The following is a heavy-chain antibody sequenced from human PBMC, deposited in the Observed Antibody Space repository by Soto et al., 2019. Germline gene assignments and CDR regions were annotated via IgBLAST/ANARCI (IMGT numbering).Heavy chain of an antibody. V-gene: IGHV3-23*01. CDR2: ISGSGGST. J-gene: IGHJ4*02. Sequence: GGSLRLSCAASGFTFSSYAMSWVRQAPGKGLEWVSAISGSGGSTYYADSVKGRFTISRDNSKNTLYLQMNSLRAEDTAVYYCAKDPVVPAAVPTPADVDYWGQGTLVTVSS. CDR3: AKDPVVPAAVPTPADVDY. D-gene: IGHD2-2*01. CDR1: GFTFSSYA.